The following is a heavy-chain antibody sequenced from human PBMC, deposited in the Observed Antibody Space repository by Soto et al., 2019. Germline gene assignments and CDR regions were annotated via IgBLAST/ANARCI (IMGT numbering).Heavy chain of an antibody. CDR1: GYTLPELS. V-gene: IGHV1-24*01. D-gene: IGHD6-25*01. CDR3: ARSVGGVQRLHI. Sequence: GAAVTVSHKVSGYTLPELSLHWVRQACGKGVVWMRGCGPEDGETIYAEKFQGRVSMTEGTSTDTAYMELRSLRSEDTAVYYCARSVGGVQRLHIWGQGTTVTVSS. J-gene: IGHJ6*02. CDR2: CGPEDGET.